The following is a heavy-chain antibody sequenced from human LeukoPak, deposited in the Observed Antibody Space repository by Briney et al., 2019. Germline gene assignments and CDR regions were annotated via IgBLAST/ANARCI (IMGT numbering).Heavy chain of an antibody. CDR1: GFTLGAHD. Sequence: GGSLRLSCTASGFTLGAHDMHWVRQTTGDGLEWVAAVSAGHHAFYAGSVKGRFTVSREDAKNSLYLQMNSLRAGDTAVYYCVREARGYHYTYFDYWGQGSLVTVSS. CDR3: VREARGYHYTYFDY. J-gene: IGHJ4*02. V-gene: IGHV3-13*01. D-gene: IGHD5-18*01. CDR2: VSAGHHA.